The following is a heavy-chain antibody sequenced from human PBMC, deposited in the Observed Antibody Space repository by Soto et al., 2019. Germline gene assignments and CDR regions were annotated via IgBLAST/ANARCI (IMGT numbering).Heavy chain of an antibody. D-gene: IGHD1-26*01. CDR2: ISGSGSST. CDR3: AKGEYSGSPYYFDY. Sequence: GGSLRLSCAASGFTFSNYAMSWVRQAPGKGLEWVSAISGSGSSTYYADSVKGRFTISRDNSKNTLYLQMNSLRAEDTAVYYCAKGEYSGSPYYFDYCGQGTLVTVSS. J-gene: IGHJ4*02. V-gene: IGHV3-23*01. CDR1: GFTFSNYA.